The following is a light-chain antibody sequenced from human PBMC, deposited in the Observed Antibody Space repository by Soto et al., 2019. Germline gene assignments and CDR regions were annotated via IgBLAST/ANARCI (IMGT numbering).Light chain of an antibody. CDR2: GVS. J-gene: IGLJ1*01. CDR3: CSDRHPDAHV. CDR1: SPDIGGYNY. V-gene: IGLV2-14*01. Sequence: QSVLTQPASVSGSPGQSITISCTGTSPDIGGYNYVSWYQHRPGKAPTLMIYGVSHRPSGVSNRFSVSKSGNTASLTISGLQAEDEADYYCCSDRHPDAHVFGTGTKLTVL.